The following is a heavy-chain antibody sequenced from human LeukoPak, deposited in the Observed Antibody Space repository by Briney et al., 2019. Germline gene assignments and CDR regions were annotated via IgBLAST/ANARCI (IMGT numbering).Heavy chain of an antibody. V-gene: IGHV3-74*01. CDR1: GFTFSSYW. CDR3: ARRARFGDPRGVFDY. CDR2: INSDGSST. J-gene: IGHJ4*02. Sequence: GGSLRLSCAASGFTFSSYWMHWVRQAPGKGLVWVSRINSDGSSTSYADSVKGRFTISRDNARNTLYLQMNSLRAEDTAVYYCARRARFGDPRGVFDYWGQGTLVTVSS. D-gene: IGHD3-10*01.